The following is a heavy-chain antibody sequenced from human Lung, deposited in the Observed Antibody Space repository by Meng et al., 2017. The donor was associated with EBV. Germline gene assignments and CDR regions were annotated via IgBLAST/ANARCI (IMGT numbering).Heavy chain of an antibody. Sequence: QVQLVQSGAELPKPWASMTLSCKTSGYNFATYFIHWVRRAPGQGLEWMGFIDPNVGDAASAQNFQGRLTMTRDTATTTVYMELTSLTSEDTAVYFCARDRGFSSSHDYWGQGTLVTVSS. J-gene: IGHJ4*02. D-gene: IGHD6-13*01. CDR2: IDPNVGDA. CDR3: ARDRGFSSSHDY. V-gene: IGHV1-46*01. CDR1: GYNFATYF.